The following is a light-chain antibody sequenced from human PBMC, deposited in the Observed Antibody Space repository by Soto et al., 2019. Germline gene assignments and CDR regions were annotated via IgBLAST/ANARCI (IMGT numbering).Light chain of an antibody. CDR2: GAS. V-gene: IGKV3D-20*02. J-gene: IGKJ4*01. CDR1: QSVSSGH. CDR3: QQRNNWPPVT. Sequence: DIVLTQSPGTLSLSPGERASLSCRASQSVSSGHLAWYQQKPGQAPRLLIYGASSRATGIPDRFSGSGSGTDFTLTISRLEPEDFAVYYCQQRNNWPPVTFGGGTKVDIK.